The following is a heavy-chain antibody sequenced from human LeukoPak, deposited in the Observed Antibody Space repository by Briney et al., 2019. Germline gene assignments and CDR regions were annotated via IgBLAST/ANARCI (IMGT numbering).Heavy chain of an antibody. Sequence: GGSLRLSCAASGFTFSRDLMTWVRQAPGKGLEWVSAISGSGGSTYYADSVKGRFTISRDNSKNTLYLQMNSPRAEDTAVYYCAKDGTAVAGRGYNWFDPWGQGTLVTVSS. CDR1: GFTFSRDL. V-gene: IGHV3-23*01. CDR2: ISGSGGST. D-gene: IGHD6-19*01. CDR3: AKDGTAVAGRGYNWFDP. J-gene: IGHJ5*02.